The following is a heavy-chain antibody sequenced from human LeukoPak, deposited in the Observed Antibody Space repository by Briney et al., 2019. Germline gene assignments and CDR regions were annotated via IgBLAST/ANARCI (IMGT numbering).Heavy chain of an antibody. J-gene: IGHJ4*02. CDR3: AKRPRGNYLDPFDY. CDR1: GFTFSSYA. V-gene: IGHV3-30*18. CDR2: LSHDGSNK. D-gene: IGHD3-10*01. Sequence: GGSLRLSCAASGFTFSSYAMHWVRQAPGKGLEWVAVLSHDGSNKYFADSVKGRFTISRDNSKNTLYLQMNSLRAEDTAVYYCAKRPRGNYLDPFDYWGQGTLVTVSS.